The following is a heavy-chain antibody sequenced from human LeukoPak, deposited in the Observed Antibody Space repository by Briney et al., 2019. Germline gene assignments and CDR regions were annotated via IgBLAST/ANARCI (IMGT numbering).Heavy chain of an antibody. Sequence: ASVKVSCKASGYTFTSYYMHWVRQAPGQGLEWMGIINPSGGSTSYAQKFQGRVTMTRDTSTSTVYMELSSLRSEDTAVYYCTRDRAARLLFDYWGQGTLVTVSS. V-gene: IGHV1-46*01. D-gene: IGHD6-6*01. CDR1: GYTFTSYY. J-gene: IGHJ4*02. CDR3: TRDRAARLLFDY. CDR2: INPSGGST.